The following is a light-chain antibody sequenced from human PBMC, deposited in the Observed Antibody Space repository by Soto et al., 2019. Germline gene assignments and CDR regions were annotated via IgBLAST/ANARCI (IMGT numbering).Light chain of an antibody. J-gene: IGLJ1*01. CDR1: SNDVGSYDL. CDR2: ETT. CDR3: SSYADITTYV. V-gene: IGLV2-23*01. Sequence: QSVLTQPASVSGSPGQSITISCTGTSNDVGSYDLVSWYQQHPGKAPKLIIFETTKRPSGVSVRFSGSKSGNTASLTISGLQAEDEADYFCSSYADITTYVFGSGTKLTVL.